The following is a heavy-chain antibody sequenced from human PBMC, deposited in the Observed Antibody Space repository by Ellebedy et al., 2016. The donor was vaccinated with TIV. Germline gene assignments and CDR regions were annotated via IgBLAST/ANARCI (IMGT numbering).Heavy chain of an antibody. D-gene: IGHD3-10*01. CDR1: GYTFTSYD. J-gene: IGHJ6*02. V-gene: IGHV1-8*01. CDR2: MNPNSGNT. CDR3: AVAYYYGSGSYPRKRHYYYYGMDV. Sequence: ASVKVSCXASGYTFTSYDINWVRQATGQGLEWMGWMNPNSGNTGYAQKFQGRVTMTTDTSTSTAYMELRSLRSDDTAVYYCAVAYYYGSGSYPRKRHYYYYGMDVWGQGTTVTVSS.